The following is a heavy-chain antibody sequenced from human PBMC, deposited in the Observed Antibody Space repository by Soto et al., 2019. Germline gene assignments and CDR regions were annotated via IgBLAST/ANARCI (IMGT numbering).Heavy chain of an antibody. Sequence: LRLSCAASGFTFSSYAMHWVRQAPGKGLEWVAVISYDGSNKYYADSVKGRFTISRDNSKNTLYLQMNSLRAEDTAVYYCARDTDDFWSGYPYRSGFDYWGQGTLVTVSS. J-gene: IGHJ4*02. D-gene: IGHD3-3*01. CDR1: GFTFSSYA. CDR3: ARDTDDFWSGYPYRSGFDY. V-gene: IGHV3-30-3*01. CDR2: ISYDGSNK.